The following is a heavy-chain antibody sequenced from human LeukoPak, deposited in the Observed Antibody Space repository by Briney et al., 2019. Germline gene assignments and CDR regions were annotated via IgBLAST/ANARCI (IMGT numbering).Heavy chain of an antibody. CDR1: GGSISGSY. Sequence: PSETLSLTCTVSGGSISGSYWSWIRQPPGKGLEWIGYIYYSGTINYNPSLKSRVTISIDTSKNQFSLKLSSVTAADTAVYYCARHPKADLLIDYWGQGTLVTVSS. CDR3: ARHPKADLLIDY. D-gene: IGHD1-26*01. J-gene: IGHJ4*02. CDR2: IYYSGTI. V-gene: IGHV4-59*08.